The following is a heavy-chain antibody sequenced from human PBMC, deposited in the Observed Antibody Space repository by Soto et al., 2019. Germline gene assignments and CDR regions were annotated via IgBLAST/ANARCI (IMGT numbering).Heavy chain of an antibody. Sequence: VKVSCKASGYTFTRYYIHWVRQAPGQGLEWMGIINPSGGSSSCAQRFQGRVTMTRDTSTSTVYMELSSLRSEDTAVYYCASSPTYSMDVWGQGTTVTVSS. CDR3: ASSPTYSMDV. CDR2: INPSGGSS. V-gene: IGHV1-46*01. J-gene: IGHJ6*02. CDR1: GYTFTRYY.